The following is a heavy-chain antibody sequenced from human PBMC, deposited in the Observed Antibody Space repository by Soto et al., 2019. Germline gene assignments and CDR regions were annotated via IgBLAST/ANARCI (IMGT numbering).Heavy chain of an antibody. Sequence: SVKVSCKASGGTFSSYAISWVLRSPLQGLEWTGGIIPIFGTANYAQKFQGRVTITADESTSTAYMELSSLRSEDTAVYYCAMGTLCCSGGSCYSCYYYYGMDVWGQGTTVTVSS. CDR1: GGTFSSYA. D-gene: IGHD2-15*01. CDR2: IIPIFGTA. J-gene: IGHJ6*02. CDR3: AMGTLCCSGGSCYSCYYYYGMDV. V-gene: IGHV1-69*13.